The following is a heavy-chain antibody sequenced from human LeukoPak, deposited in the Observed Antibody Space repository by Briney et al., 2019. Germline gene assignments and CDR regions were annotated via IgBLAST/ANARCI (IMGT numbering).Heavy chain of an antibody. V-gene: IGHV4-59*01. CDR3: ARAGGSGSYYYYFDY. D-gene: IGHD6-19*01. CDR1: GGSISSYY. CDR2: IYYSGST. Sequence: PSETLSLTCTVSGGSISSYYWSWIRQPPGEGLEWIGYIYYSGSTNYNPSLKSRVTISVDTSKNQFSLKLSSVTAADTAVYYCARAGGSGSYYYYFDYWGQGTLVTVSS. J-gene: IGHJ4*02.